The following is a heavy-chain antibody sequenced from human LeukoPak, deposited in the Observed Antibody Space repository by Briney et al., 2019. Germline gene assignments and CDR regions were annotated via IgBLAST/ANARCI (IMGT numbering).Heavy chain of an antibody. CDR1: GGSISSSNW. CDR3: ARGRDYGDNWFDP. CDR2: IYYSGSA. Sequence: SGTLSLTCAVSGGSISSSNWWSWIRQPPGKGLEWIGYIYYSGSAYYNPSLKSRVTISVDTSKNQFSLKLSSVTAADTAVYYCARGRDYGDNWFDPWGQGTLVTVSS. J-gene: IGHJ5*02. D-gene: IGHD4/OR15-4a*01. V-gene: IGHV4-30-4*01.